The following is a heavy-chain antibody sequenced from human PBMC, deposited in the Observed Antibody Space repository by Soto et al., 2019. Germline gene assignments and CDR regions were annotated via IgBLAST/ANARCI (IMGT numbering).Heavy chain of an antibody. CDR1: GYTFTSSG. J-gene: IGHJ5*02. D-gene: IGHD6-13*01. Sequence: ASVKVSCKASGYTFTSSGISWVRQAPGQGIEWMGWISAYNGNTNYAQKLQGRVTMTTDTSTSTAYMELRSLRSDDTAVYYCASTRIAEAGTGGGWFDPWGQGTLVTVS. CDR2: ISAYNGNT. V-gene: IGHV1-18*01. CDR3: ASTRIAEAGTGGGWFDP.